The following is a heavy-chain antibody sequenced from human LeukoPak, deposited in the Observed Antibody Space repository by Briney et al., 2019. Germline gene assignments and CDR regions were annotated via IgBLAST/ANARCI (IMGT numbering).Heavy chain of an antibody. J-gene: IGHJ4*02. Sequence: PGGSLRLSCAASGFTFSSYSMNWVRQAPGKGLEWVSSISSSSSYIYYADSVKGRFTISRDNAKNSLYLQMNSLRAEDTAVYHCARVRAVADASSFDYWGQGTLVTVSS. CDR1: GFTFSSYS. CDR3: ARVRAVADASSFDY. CDR2: ISSSSSYI. D-gene: IGHD6-19*01. V-gene: IGHV3-21*01.